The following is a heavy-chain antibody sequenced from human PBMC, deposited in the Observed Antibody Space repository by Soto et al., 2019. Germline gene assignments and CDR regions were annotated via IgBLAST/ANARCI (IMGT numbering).Heavy chain of an antibody. V-gene: IGHV3-33*01. CDR3: ARGWYCGGDCYEWYFDL. D-gene: IGHD2-21*02. CDR1: GFTFSTYG. Sequence: QVQLVESGGGVVQPGRSLRLSCAASGFTFSTYGMHWVRQAPGKGLEWVAVIWYDGSNKYYADSVKGRFSISRDNSKNTLLLQLNSLTAEVTAVYYCARGWYCGGDCYEWYFDLWGRGTLVTVSS. J-gene: IGHJ2*01. CDR2: IWYDGSNK.